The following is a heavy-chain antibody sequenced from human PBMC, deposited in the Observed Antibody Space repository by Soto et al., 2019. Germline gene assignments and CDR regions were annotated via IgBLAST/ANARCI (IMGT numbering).Heavy chain of an antibody. D-gene: IGHD3-3*01. CDR1: GFTFSSYA. CDR3: AKTQRDDFWSGYSNWFDP. V-gene: IGHV3-23*01. J-gene: IGHJ5*02. Sequence: EVQLLESGGGLVQPGGSLRLSCAASGFTFSSYAMSWVCQAPGKGLEWVSAISGSGGSTYYADSVKGRFTISRDNSKNTLYLQMNSLRAEDTAVYYCAKTQRDDFWSGYSNWFDPWGQGTLVTVSS. CDR2: ISGSGGST.